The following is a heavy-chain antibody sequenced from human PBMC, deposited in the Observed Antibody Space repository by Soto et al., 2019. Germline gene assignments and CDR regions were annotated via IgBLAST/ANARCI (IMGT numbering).Heavy chain of an antibody. CDR3: ARWTTALDY. CDR2: IKQDGSAT. D-gene: IGHD4-17*01. Sequence: EVQLVESGGGLVQPGGSLRLSCAASGFSLSNYWMTWVRRAPGKRPEWVANIKQDGSATYYMDSVRGRFTISRDNANNSLFFKMNSLRAEDTALYYCARWTTALDYWGQGALVTVSS. V-gene: IGHV3-7*03. CDR1: GFSLSNYW. J-gene: IGHJ4*02.